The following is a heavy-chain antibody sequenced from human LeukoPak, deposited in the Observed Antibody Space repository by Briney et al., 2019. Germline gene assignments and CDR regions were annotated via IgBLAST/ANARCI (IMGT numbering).Heavy chain of an antibody. CDR2: IYSGGST. CDR1: GFTVSSNY. D-gene: IGHD6-13*01. J-gene: IGHJ4*02. CDR3: TTLQLVHDF. Sequence: GGSLRLSCAASGFTVSSNYMSWVRQAPGKGLEWVSVIYSGGSTYYADSVKGRFTISRDNSKNTLYLQMNSLKTEDTAVYYCTTLQLVHDFWGQGTLVTVSS. V-gene: IGHV3-66*01.